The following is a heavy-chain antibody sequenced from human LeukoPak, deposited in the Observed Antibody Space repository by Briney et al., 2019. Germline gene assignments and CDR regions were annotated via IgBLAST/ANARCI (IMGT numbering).Heavy chain of an antibody. D-gene: IGHD2-15*01. J-gene: IGHJ1*01. Sequence: PGGSLRLSCAASGFSVSNNYMSWVRQAPGKGLEGVSVIYSGGSTFYADSVKGRFTISRDNSKNTLYLQMNSLRAEDTAVYYCASDSYSPEYFQHWGQGTLVSVCS. V-gene: IGHV3-66*01. CDR3: ASDSYSPEYFQH. CDR1: GFSVSNNY. CDR2: IYSGGST.